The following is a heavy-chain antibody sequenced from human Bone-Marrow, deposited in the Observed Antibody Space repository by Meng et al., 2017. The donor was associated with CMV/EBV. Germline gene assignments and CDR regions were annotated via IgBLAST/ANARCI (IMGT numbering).Heavy chain of an antibody. CDR3: AKDLGFYDFWDDYSTVYTMDV. J-gene: IGHJ6*02. CDR1: GFTFSSYP. Sequence: GGSLRLSCAASGFTFSSYPMHWVRQAPGKGLEWVAIISYDGSNKYYADSVKGRFTISRDNSKNTLYLQMNSLRDEDTAVYYCAKDLGFYDFWDDYSTVYTMDVWGQGTLVTVSS. CDR2: ISYDGSNK. D-gene: IGHD3-3*01. V-gene: IGHV3-30*18.